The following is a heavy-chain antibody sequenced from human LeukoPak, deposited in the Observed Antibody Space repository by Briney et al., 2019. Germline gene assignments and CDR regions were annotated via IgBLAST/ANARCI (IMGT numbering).Heavy chain of an antibody. CDR3: TRLLIAVETETIFDS. Sequence: GGSLRLSCAASGFTFSSYAMSWVRQAPGKGLEWVSAISGSGGSTYYADSVKGRFTISRDNSKNTLYLQMNSLKTEDTAMYYCTRLLIAVETETIFDSWGQGTLVTVSS. CDR2: ISGSGGST. J-gene: IGHJ4*02. V-gene: IGHV3-23*01. D-gene: IGHD6-19*01. CDR1: GFTFSSYA.